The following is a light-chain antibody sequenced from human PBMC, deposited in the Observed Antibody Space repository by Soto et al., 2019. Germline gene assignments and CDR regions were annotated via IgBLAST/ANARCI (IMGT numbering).Light chain of an antibody. CDR3: TSYTTSSPWV. CDR1: SSDIGGYNY. V-gene: IGLV2-14*01. J-gene: IGLJ3*02. CDR2: EVN. Sequence: QSVLPQPASVSGSPGQSITISCTGTSSDIGGYNYVSWYQQNPGEAPKLMIYEVNNRPSGVSNRFSGFKSGNTASLTISGLQAEDEADYYCTSYTTSSPWVFGGGTKVTVL.